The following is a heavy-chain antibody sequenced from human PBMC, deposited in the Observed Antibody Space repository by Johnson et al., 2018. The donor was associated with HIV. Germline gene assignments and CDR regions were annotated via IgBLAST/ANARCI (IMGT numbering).Heavy chain of an antibody. CDR2: ISGSGDST. J-gene: IGHJ3*02. CDR3: ARVDSSGYLSLDAFDI. V-gene: IGHV3-23*04. Sequence: LVESGGDLIQPGGSLRLSCAASGFTFSSYAMSWVRQAPGKGLEWVSGISGSGDSTYYADSVKGRFTISRDNSKNTLYLQINSLRAEDTAVYYCARVDSSGYLSLDAFDIWGQGTMVTVSS. CDR1: GFTFSSYA. D-gene: IGHD3-22*01.